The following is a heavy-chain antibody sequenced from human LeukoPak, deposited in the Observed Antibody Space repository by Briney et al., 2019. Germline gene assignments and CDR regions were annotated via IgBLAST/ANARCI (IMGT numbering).Heavy chain of an antibody. V-gene: IGHV3-74*01. CDR2: IASDGSST. J-gene: IGHJ4*02. CDR3: ARSGSSSSLRYFDY. CDR1: GFTFSSYW. Sequence: GGSLTLSWAASGFTFSSYWMNWVRQAPGKGLVWVSRIASDGSSTTYADSVKGRFSISRDNAKNTLYLQMNSLRVGDTAVYYCARSGSSSSLRYFDYWGQGTLVPSPQ. D-gene: IGHD6-6*01.